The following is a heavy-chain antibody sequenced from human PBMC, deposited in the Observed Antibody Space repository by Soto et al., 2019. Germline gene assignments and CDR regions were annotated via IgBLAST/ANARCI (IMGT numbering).Heavy chain of an antibody. CDR2: INPNSGGT. J-gene: IGHJ6*02. Sequence: ASVKVSCKASGYTFTGYYMHWVRQAPGQGLEWMGWINPNSGGTNYAQKFQGWVTMTRDTSISTAYMELSRLRSDDTAVYYCARLRRFYYYYGMDVWGQGTTGTVSS. V-gene: IGHV1-2*04. CDR3: ARLRRFYYYYGMDV. D-gene: IGHD3-16*01. CDR1: GYTFTGYY.